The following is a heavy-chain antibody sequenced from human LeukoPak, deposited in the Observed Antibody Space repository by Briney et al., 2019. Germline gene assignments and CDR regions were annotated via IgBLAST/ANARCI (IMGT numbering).Heavy chain of an antibody. D-gene: IGHD3-16*02. J-gene: IGHJ4*02. Sequence: SETLSLTCTVSGGSISSYYWSWIRQPAGKGLEWIGRIYTSGSTTYNPSLKSRVTISVDTSKNQFSLKLSSVTAADTAVYYCAREGDYVWGSYLDYWGQGTLVTVSS. CDR3: AREGDYVWGSYLDY. CDR1: GGSISSYY. CDR2: IYTSGST. V-gene: IGHV4-4*07.